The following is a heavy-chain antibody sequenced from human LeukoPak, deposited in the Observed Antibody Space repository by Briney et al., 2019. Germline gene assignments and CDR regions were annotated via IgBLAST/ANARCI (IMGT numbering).Heavy chain of an antibody. V-gene: IGHV3-23*01. D-gene: IGHD2-15*01. CDR2: ISGDGGT. CDR1: GFTFGSYV. J-gene: IGHJ4*02. Sequence: GGSLRLSCAASGFTFGSYVMSWVRQAPGKGPEWVSAISGDGGTYYADSVKGRFTIPRDNSKNTLYLQMNSLGGEDTALYYCARYCGAASCYSGFDYWGQGTLVTVAS. CDR3: ARYCGAASCYSGFDY.